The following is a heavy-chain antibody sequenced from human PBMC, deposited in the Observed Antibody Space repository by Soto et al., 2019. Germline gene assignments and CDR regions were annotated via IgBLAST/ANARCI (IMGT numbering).Heavy chain of an antibody. CDR2: IFHDGTA. D-gene: IGHD3-10*01. CDR1: GVSLTSGNW. CDR3: ARLVYDTRLNYMYFDL. J-gene: IGHJ4*02. V-gene: IGHV4-4*02. Sequence: SETLSLTCAVSGVSLTSGNWWTWVRQSPQRGLEYIGEIFHDGTANYYPSFERRVAMSVDTSRNQFSLKLTSVTAADTAVYFCARLVYDTRLNYMYFDLWGPGTLVTVSS.